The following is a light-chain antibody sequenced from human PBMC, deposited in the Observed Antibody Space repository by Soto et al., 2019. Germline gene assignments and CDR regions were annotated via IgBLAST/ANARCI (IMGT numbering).Light chain of an antibody. CDR2: DDN. V-gene: IGLV3-21*02. CDR3: QVWDSFSDHYV. CDR1: KIGSKS. Sequence: SYELTQTTSVSVAPGQTARISCGGDKIGSKSVHWYQQRPGQAPVLVVYDDNDRPSGIPERFSGANSGNTATLTISRVEAGDEADYYCQVWDSFSDHYVFGNGTKLTVL. J-gene: IGLJ1*01.